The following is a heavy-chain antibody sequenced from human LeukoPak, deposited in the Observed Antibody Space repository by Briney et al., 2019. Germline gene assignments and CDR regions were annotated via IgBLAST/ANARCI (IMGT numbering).Heavy chain of an antibody. J-gene: IGHJ3*02. CDR1: GGTFSSYA. V-gene: IGHV1-69*05. CDR3: AREPDYYDSSGRRKSDAFDI. CDR2: IIPIFGTA. D-gene: IGHD3-22*01. Sequence: SVTVSCKASGGTFSSYAISWVRQAPGQGLERMGGIIPIFGTANYAQKFQGRVTITTDESTSTAYMELSSLRSEDTAVYYCAREPDYYDSSGRRKSDAFDIWGQGTMVTVSS.